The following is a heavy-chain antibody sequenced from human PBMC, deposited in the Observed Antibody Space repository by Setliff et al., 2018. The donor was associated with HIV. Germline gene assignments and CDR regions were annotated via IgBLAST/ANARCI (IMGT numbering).Heavy chain of an antibody. CDR2: IYTSGST. V-gene: IGHV4-4*08. D-gene: IGHD6-6*01. CDR1: GGSISSYY. J-gene: IGHJ4*02. CDR3: ARSEYSSSGGDFDY. Sequence: NPSETLSLTCTVSGGSISSYYWSWIRQPPGKGLEWIGYIYTSGSTNYNPSLKSRVTISVDTSKNQFSLKLSSVTAADTAVYYCARSEYSSSGGDFDYWGQGTLVTVSS.